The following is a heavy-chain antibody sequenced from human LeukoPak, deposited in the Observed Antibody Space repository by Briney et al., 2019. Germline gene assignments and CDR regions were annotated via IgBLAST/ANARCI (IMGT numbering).Heavy chain of an antibody. CDR1: GGSFSGYY. V-gene: IGHV4-34*01. D-gene: IGHD5-18*01. Sequence: SETLSLTCAVYGGSFSGYYWSWIRQPPGKGLEWIGEINHSGSTNYNPSLKSRVTISVDTSKNQFSLKLSSVTAADTAVYYCATGYSYYYYYYGMDVWGQGTTVTVSS. CDR2: INHSGST. J-gene: IGHJ6*02. CDR3: ATGYSYYYYYYGMDV.